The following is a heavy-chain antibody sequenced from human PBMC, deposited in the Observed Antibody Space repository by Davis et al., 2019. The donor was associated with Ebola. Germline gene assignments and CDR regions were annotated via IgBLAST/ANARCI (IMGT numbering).Heavy chain of an antibody. J-gene: IGHJ5*02. CDR2: INWNSGSV. Sequence: SLKISCTASGFTFDDYAMHWVRQAPERGLDWVSGINWNSGSVDYADSVKGRFTISRDNAKNSLYLQMNSLRAEDTAVYYCAKGGYSYEFDPWGQGTLVTVSS. CDR3: AKGGYSYEFDP. D-gene: IGHD5-18*01. CDR1: GFTFDDYA. V-gene: IGHV3-9*01.